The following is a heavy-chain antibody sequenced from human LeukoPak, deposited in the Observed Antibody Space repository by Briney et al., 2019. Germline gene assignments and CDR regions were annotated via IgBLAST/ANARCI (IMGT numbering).Heavy chain of an antibody. D-gene: IGHD2-21*02. V-gene: IGHV1-18*01. Sequence: ASVKVSCKASGYTFTSYGISWVRQAPGQGLEWMGWISAYNGNTNYAQKLQGRVTMTTDTSTSTAYMELRSLRSDDTAVYYCARYCGGDCYSAYYGMDVWGQGTTVTVSS. CDR3: ARYCGGDCYSAYYGMDV. J-gene: IGHJ6*02. CDR1: GYTFTSYG. CDR2: ISAYNGNT.